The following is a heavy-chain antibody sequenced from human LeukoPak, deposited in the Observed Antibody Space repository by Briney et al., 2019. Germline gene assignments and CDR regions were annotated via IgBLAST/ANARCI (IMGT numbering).Heavy chain of an antibody. J-gene: IGHJ5*02. Sequence: ASVKVSCKASGYTFTSYGISWVRQAPGQGLEWMGRIIPILGIANYAQKFQGRVTITADKSASTAYMELSSLRSEDTAVYYCARALPIVIVPAAINFNWFDPWGQGTLVTVSS. D-gene: IGHD2-2*02. CDR1: GYTFTSYG. CDR2: IIPILGIA. CDR3: ARALPIVIVPAAINFNWFDP. V-gene: IGHV1-69*04.